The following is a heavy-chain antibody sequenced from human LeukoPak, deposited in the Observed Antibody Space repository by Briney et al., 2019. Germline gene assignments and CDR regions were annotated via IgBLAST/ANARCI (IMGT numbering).Heavy chain of an antibody. CDR1: GFTFSSYG. Sequence: GGSLRLSCAASGFTFSSYGMHWVRQAPGKGLEWVAFIRYDGSNKYYADSVKGRFTISRDNSKNTLYLQMNSLRAEDTAVYYCAKDRHYGSGSYYIGVFDYWGQGTLVTVSS. CDR2: IRYDGSNK. CDR3: AKDRHYGSGSYYIGVFDY. J-gene: IGHJ4*02. D-gene: IGHD3-10*01. V-gene: IGHV3-30*02.